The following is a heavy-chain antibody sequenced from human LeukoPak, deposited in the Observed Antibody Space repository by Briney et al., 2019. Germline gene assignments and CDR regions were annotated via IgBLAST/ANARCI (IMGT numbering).Heavy chain of an antibody. CDR3: ARSPLSSRWYMYYYGMDV. CDR1: GGTFSSYA. J-gene: IGHJ6*02. V-gene: IGHV1-69*01. D-gene: IGHD6-13*01. CDR2: IIPIFGTA. Sequence: SVKVSSKASGGTFSSYAISWVRQAPGQGLEWMGGIIPIFGTANYAQRFQGRVTITADESTSTAYMELSSLRSEDTAVYYCARSPLSSRWYMYYYGMDVWGQGTTVTVSS.